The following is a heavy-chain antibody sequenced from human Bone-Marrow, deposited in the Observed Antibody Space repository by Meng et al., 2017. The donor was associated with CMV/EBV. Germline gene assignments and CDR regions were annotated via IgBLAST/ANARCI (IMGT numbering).Heavy chain of an antibody. CDR3: ARDRRLQRTTGGGMDV. V-gene: IGHV4-39*07. D-gene: IGHD1-14*01. J-gene: IGHJ6*02. CDR1: GGSISSSSYY. CDR2: IYYSGST. Sequence: SCTVSGGSISSSSYYWGWIRQPPGKGLEWIGSIYYSGSTYYNPSLKSRVTISVDTSKNQFSLKLSSVTAADTAVYYCARDRRLQRTTGGGMDVWGQGTTVTVSS.